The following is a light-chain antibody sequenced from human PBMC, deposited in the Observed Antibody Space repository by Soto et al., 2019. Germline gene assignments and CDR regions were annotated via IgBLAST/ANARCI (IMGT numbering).Light chain of an antibody. CDR1: QSVSGK. J-gene: IGKJ1*01. CDR3: QQYNNWLTWT. Sequence: ELVMTQSPATLSVSPGERATLXXRASQSVSGKLAWYQQKPGQDPRLXXYGASTRATGIPARFSGSGSGTEFTLTIGSLQSEDFAVYYCQQYNNWLTWTFGQGTKVDIK. CDR2: GAS. V-gene: IGKV3-15*01.